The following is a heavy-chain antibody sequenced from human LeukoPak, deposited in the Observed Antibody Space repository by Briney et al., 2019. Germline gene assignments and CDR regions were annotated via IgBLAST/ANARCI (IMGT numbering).Heavy chain of an antibody. D-gene: IGHD2-2*01. V-gene: IGHV1-69*13. Sequence: SVKVSCKASGYTFTSYGISWVRQAPGQGLEWMGGIIPIFGTANYAQKFQGRVTITADESTSTAYMELSSLRSEDTAVYYCARDREVVPAAWGWFDPWGQGTLVTVSS. CDR2: IIPIFGTA. J-gene: IGHJ5*02. CDR1: GYTFTSYG. CDR3: ARDREVVPAAWGWFDP.